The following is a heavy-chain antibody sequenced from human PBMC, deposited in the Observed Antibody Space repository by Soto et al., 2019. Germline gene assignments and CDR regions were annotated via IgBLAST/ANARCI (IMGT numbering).Heavy chain of an antibody. CDR1: GGSFSGYY. CDR2: INHSGST. CDR3: ARYHTIAALPNWFDP. D-gene: IGHD6-6*01. Sequence: SETLSLTCAVYGGSFSGYYWSWIRQPPGKGLEWIGEINHSGSTNYNPSLKSRVTISVDTSKNQFSLKLSSVTAADTAVYYCARYHTIAALPNWFDPWGQGTLVTVSS. J-gene: IGHJ5*02. V-gene: IGHV4-34*01.